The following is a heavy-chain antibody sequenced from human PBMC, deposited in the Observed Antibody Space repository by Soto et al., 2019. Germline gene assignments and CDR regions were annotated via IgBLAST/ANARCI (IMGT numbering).Heavy chain of an antibody. D-gene: IGHD6-6*01. V-gene: IGHV1-8*01. J-gene: IGHJ6*03. CDR2: MNPNSGNT. CDR1: GYTFTSYD. CDR3: ARESYSCSLDYYYYYMDV. Sequence: QVQLVQSGAEVKKPGASVKVSCKASGYTFTSYDINWVRQATGQGLEWMGWMNPNSGNTGYAQKFQGRVTMTRNTAISTAYMELSSLRSEDTAVYYCARESYSCSLDYYYYYMDVWGKGTTVTVSS.